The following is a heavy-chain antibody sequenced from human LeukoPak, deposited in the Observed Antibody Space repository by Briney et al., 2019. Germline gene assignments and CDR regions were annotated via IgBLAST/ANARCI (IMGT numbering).Heavy chain of an antibody. D-gene: IGHD3-16*01. CDR1: GSTFTTYW. J-gene: IGHJ4*02. CDR2: ISPVDSDT. V-gene: IGHV5-51*01. CDR3: ARSTRIGGTITYDY. Sequence: GESLKISCQDSGSTFTTYWINWVRQMPGKGLEWIGIISPVDSDTRYSPSFQGQVTISADKSITTAYLQWTSLKASDTAIYYCARSTRIGGTITYDYWGQGTPVTVSS.